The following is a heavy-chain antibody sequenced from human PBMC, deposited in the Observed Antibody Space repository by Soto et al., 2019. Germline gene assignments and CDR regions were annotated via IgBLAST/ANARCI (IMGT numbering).Heavy chain of an antibody. D-gene: IGHD2-2*01. CDR3: ARDKGDSCPLPVY. CDR1: GGTFSSYT. J-gene: IGHJ4*02. Sequence: ASVKVSCKASGGTFSSYTISWVRQAPGQGLEWMGRIIPILGIANYAQKFQGRVTITADKSTSTAYMELSSLRSEDTAVYYCARDKGDSCPLPVYWGQGTLVTVSS. V-gene: IGHV1-69*04. CDR2: IIPILGIA.